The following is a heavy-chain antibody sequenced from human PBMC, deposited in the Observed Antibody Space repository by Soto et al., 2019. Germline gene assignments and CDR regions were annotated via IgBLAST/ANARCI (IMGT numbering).Heavy chain of an antibody. J-gene: IGHJ4*02. V-gene: IGHV1-18*01. Sequence: ASVKVSCKASGYTFTDYGILWLRQAPGQGLEWMGWISIYYGNTDYSQKLQGRVTMTRDISTSTAYMELTSLKSDDTAVYYCAILPSEIYEYDFWGQGTPVTVSS. CDR3: AILPSEIYEYDF. D-gene: IGHD5-12*01. CDR1: GYTFTDYG. CDR2: ISIYYGNT.